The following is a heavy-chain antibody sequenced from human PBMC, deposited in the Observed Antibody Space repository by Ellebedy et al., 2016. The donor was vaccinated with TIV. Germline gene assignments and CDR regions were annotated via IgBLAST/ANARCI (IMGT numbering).Heavy chain of an antibody. CDR3: ARERTVISLGLHYWYLDL. CDR1: GFTFSRYT. CDR2: ISHDGTNK. Sequence: PGGSLRLSCAASGFTFSRYTMHWVRQAPGKGLEWVAAISHDGTNKYYADSVKGRFTISRGNSKSTLYLQMNSLSTAIYYCARERTVISLGLHYWYLDLWGRGTLVSVSS. D-gene: IGHD4-17*01. V-gene: IGHV3-30-3*01. J-gene: IGHJ2*01.